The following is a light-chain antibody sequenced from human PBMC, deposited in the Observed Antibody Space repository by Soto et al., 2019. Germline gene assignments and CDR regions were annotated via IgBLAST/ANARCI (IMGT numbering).Light chain of an antibody. CDR3: QQCYQWPNT. CDR2: SAS. Sequence: EIVMTQSPTTLSVSPGGRATLSCRASQSVRSNCLAWYQQKPGQAPRLLICSASSRVTGIPARFSGSGSGTEFTLTISSLQSEDFAVYYCQQCYQWPNTFGQGTRLEIK. V-gene: IGKV3-15*01. J-gene: IGKJ5*01. CDR1: QSVRSN.